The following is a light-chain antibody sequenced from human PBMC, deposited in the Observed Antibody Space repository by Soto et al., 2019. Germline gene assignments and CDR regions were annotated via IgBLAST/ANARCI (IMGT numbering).Light chain of an antibody. Sequence: QSVLTQPASVSGSPGQSITISCTGTSSDVGSYNLVSWYQHHPGKAPKLMIYEVSKRPSGVSNRFSGSKSGNTASLTISGLQAEDEADYYCCSYACSSTLVFGTGTQLTVL. J-gene: IGLJ1*01. CDR3: CSYACSSTLV. CDR1: SSDVGSYNL. CDR2: EVS. V-gene: IGLV2-23*02.